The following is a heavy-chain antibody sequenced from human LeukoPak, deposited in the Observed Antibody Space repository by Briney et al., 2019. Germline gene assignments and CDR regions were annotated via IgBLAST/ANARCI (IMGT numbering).Heavy chain of an antibody. V-gene: IGHV3-21*01. Sequence: GGSLRLPCAASGFTFSSYSMDWVRQAPGKGLEWVSSISSSSSYIYYADSVKGRFTISRDNAKNSLYLRMNSLRAEDTAVYYCAREDITMVRGVTNDYWGQGTLVTVSS. CDR2: ISSSSSYI. CDR3: AREDITMVRGVTNDY. J-gene: IGHJ4*02. CDR1: GFTFSSYS. D-gene: IGHD3-10*01.